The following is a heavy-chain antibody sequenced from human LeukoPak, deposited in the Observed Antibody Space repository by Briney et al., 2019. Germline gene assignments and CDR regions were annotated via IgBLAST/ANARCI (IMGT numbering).Heavy chain of an antibody. D-gene: IGHD4-23*01. V-gene: IGHV4-34*01. CDR1: GASFSGYH. CDR3: ARVFGSRILTLRWYFMDV. Sequence: SETLSLTCGVYGASFSGYHWSWIRQSPEKGLEWIGEINDSGGSNYNPSLKSRVTISIDTSENHFSLKLRSVTAADTAVYYCARVFGSRILTLRWYFMDVWGEGTTVTVSS. CDR2: INDSGGS. J-gene: IGHJ6*03.